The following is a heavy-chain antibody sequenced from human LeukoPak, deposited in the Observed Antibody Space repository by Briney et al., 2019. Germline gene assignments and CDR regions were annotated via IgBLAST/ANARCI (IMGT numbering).Heavy chain of an antibody. J-gene: IGHJ4*02. CDR3: GRPLQRGSWTQRALDY. V-gene: IGHV1-8*01. CDR2: MNPNSGNA. Sequence: ASVKVSCTASGYTFTSYDISWVRQATGQGLEWMGWMNPNSGNAGYAQRFQGRVTMTRNNSISTAYMELTSLRSEDTAVYYCGRPLQRGSWTQRALDYWGQGTLVTVSS. D-gene: IGHD3-10*01. CDR1: GYTFTSYD.